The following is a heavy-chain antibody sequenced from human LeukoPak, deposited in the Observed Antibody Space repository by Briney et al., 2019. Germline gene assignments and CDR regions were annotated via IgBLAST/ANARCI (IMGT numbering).Heavy chain of an antibody. CDR2: ISGYNGNT. CDR3: ARDLGRRCSGGRCYYYYNYMDV. CDR1: GYTFTGYY. Sequence: ASVKVSCKASGYTFTGYYMHWVRQAPGQGLEGMGWISGYNGNTNYAQKLQGGVTMTTDTSTSTAYMELRSLRSDDTAVYYCARDLGRRCSGGRCYYYYNYMDVWGKGTTVTISS. V-gene: IGHV1-18*04. J-gene: IGHJ6*03. D-gene: IGHD2-15*01.